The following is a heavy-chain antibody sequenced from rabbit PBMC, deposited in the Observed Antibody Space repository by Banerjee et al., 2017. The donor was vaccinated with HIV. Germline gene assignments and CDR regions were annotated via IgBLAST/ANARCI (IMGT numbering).Heavy chain of an antibody. CDR3: AINTPHYGGYGGYGYAALDL. CDR2: IYTGSSGGT. D-gene: IGHD6-1*01. CDR1: GFDLSSYYY. V-gene: IGHV1S40*01. J-gene: IGHJ4*01. Sequence: QSLEESGGDLVKPGTSLTLTCTASGFDLSSYYYMCWVRQAPGKGLEWIACIYTGSSGGTYYASWAKGRFTISKTSSTTVTLQMTSLTAADTATYFCAINTPHYGGYGGYGYAALDLWGPGTLVTV.